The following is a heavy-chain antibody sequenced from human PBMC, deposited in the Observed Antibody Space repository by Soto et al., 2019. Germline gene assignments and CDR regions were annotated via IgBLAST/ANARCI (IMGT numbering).Heavy chain of an antibody. V-gene: IGHV5-10-1*01. CDR3: AGHWRYYYYGMKV. CDR2: IDTSDSYT. Sequence: PGESQKISCMGSGYSFTSYWISWVRQMPGQGLEWMGRIDTSDSYTNYSPSFQGHVTISADKSISTAYLQWSSLKASDTAMYYCAGHWRYYYYGMKVWYQGTTVAVSS. J-gene: IGHJ6*02. CDR1: GYSFTSYW. D-gene: IGHD3-3*01.